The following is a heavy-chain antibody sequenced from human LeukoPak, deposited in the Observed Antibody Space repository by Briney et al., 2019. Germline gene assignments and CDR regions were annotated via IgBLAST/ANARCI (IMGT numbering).Heavy chain of an antibody. D-gene: IGHD3-16*02. CDR1: GFTFSSYA. CDR3: VKTPLRLGELSPEYFQH. V-gene: IGHV3-64D*09. J-gene: IGHJ1*01. CDR2: ISSNGGST. Sequence: GGSLRLSCSACGFTFSSYAMHWVRQAPGKGLEYVSAISSNGGSTYYADSVKGRFTISRDNSKNTLYLQMSSLRPEDTAVYYCVKTPLRLGELSPEYFQHWGQGTLATVSS.